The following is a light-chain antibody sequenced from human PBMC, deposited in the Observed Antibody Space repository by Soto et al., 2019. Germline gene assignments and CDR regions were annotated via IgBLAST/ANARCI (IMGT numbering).Light chain of an antibody. Sequence: EIVMTQSPDTLSVSLGERATLSCRASQSVGSNLAWYQHKPGQAPRLLIYGASSRDTGIPARFSGSGSGTEFTLTINSLQSEDFAVYYCQQYNNWPPWTFGRGTKVEIK. J-gene: IGKJ1*01. CDR3: QQYNNWPPWT. CDR2: GAS. V-gene: IGKV3-15*01. CDR1: QSVGSN.